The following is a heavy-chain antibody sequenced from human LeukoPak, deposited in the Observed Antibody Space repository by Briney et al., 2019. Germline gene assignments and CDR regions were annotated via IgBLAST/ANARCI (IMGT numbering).Heavy chain of an antibody. CDR1: GFTFSDYY. D-gene: IGHD3-22*01. J-gene: IGHJ5*02. CDR3: ARSPSGTMIRFDP. CDR2: VSSSASTI. V-gene: IGHV3-11*04. Sequence: GGSLRLSCAASGFTFSDYYMSWIRQAPGKGLDWVSYVSSSASTIYYADSVKGRFTISRDNAKNSLYLQMNSLRAEDTAVYYCARSPSGTMIRFDPWGQGTLVTVSS.